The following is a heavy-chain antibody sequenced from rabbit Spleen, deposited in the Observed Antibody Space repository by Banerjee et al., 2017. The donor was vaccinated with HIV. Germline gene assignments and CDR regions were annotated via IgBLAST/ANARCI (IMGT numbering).Heavy chain of an antibody. J-gene: IGHJ4*01. CDR1: GFSFSSSYW. Sequence: QEQLEESGGGLVQPEGSLTLTCTASGFSFSSSYWMSWVRQAPGKGLELIACIYGGSAGHIYYASWAKGRFTISKTSSTTVTLQMTSLTAADTATYFCARLVDGGKNFNLWGPGTLVTVS. CDR2: IYGGSAGHI. D-gene: IGHD4-2*01. CDR3: ARLVDGGKNFNL. V-gene: IGHV1S45*01.